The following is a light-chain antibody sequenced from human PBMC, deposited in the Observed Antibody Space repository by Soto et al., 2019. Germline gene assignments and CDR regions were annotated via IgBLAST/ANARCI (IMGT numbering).Light chain of an antibody. Sequence: QSVLTQPPSASGTPGQRVTISCSGSSSNIGSNYVYWYQQLPGTAPKLLIYRNNQRPSGGPDRCSVSKSGTSATLAISGLRSEDEADYYCAAWDDSLSGLYVFGTGTKLTVL. CDR3: AAWDDSLSGLYV. V-gene: IGLV1-47*01. CDR2: RNN. J-gene: IGLJ1*01. CDR1: SSNIGSNY.